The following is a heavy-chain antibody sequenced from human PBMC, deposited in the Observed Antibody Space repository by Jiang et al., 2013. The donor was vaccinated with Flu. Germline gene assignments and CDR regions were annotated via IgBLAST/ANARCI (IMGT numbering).Heavy chain of an antibody. J-gene: IGHJ4*02. CDR3: AREIPPRRDGYSYYFDY. CDR1: GGSISSYY. D-gene: IGHD5-24*01. CDR2: IYYSRST. Sequence: LLKPSETLSLTCTVSGGSISSYYWSWIRQPPGKGLEWIGYIYYSRSTNYNPSLKSRVTISLDTSKNQFSLKLRSVTAADTAVYYCAREIPPRRDGYSYYFDYWGQGTLVTVSS. V-gene: IGHV4-59*01.